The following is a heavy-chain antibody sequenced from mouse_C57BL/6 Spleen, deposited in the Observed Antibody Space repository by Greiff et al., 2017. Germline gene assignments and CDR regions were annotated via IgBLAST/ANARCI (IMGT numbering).Heavy chain of an antibody. V-gene: IGHV1-80*01. CDR1: GYAFSSYW. CDR3: ARDYGSNYRYFDV. Sequence: QVQLQQSGAELVKPGASVKISCKASGYAFSSYWMNWVKQRPGKGLEWIGQIYPGDGDTNYNGKFKGKATLTADKSSSTAYMQLSSLTSEDSAVYYCARDYGSNYRYFDVWGTGTTVTVAS. CDR2: IYPGDGDT. D-gene: IGHD1-1*01. J-gene: IGHJ1*03.